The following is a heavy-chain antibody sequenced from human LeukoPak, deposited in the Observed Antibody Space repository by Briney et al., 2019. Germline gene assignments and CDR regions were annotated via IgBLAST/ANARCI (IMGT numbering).Heavy chain of an antibody. CDR2: IYYSGST. CDR1: GGSISSYY. D-gene: IGHD4-23*01. Sequence: SETLSLTCTVSGGSISSYYWSWIRQPPGKGLEWIGYIYYSGSTNYNPSLKSRVTISVDTSKNQFSLKLSSVTVADTAVYYCARVYGGVTWYFDLWGRGTLVTVSS. J-gene: IGHJ2*01. V-gene: IGHV4-59*01. CDR3: ARVYGGVTWYFDL.